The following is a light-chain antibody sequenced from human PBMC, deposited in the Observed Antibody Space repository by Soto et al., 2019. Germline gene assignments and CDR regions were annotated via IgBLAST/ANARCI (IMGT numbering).Light chain of an antibody. Sequence: QSALTQPASVSGSPGQSITISCTGTSSDVGAYNFVSWYQQHPGKAPKLMIYEVSDRPSGVSNRFSGSKSGNTASLTISGLQADDEADYYCCSYTTSSTLPYVFGSGTKVTVL. CDR3: CSYTTSSTLPYV. J-gene: IGLJ1*01. CDR1: SSDVGAYNF. CDR2: EVS. V-gene: IGLV2-14*01.